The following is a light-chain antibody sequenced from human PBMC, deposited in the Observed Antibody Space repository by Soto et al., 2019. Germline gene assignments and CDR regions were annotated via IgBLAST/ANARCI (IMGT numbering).Light chain of an antibody. Sequence: QSALTQPASVSGSPGQSITISCTGTNNDVGGYNYVSWYQHHPGKAPKLMIYEVSDRPSGVSNRFSDSKSGNTASLTISGLQAEDEADYYCSSYTGSNIRYVFGTGTKVTVL. CDR2: EVS. J-gene: IGLJ1*01. V-gene: IGLV2-14*01. CDR3: SSYTGSNIRYV. CDR1: NNDVGGYNY.